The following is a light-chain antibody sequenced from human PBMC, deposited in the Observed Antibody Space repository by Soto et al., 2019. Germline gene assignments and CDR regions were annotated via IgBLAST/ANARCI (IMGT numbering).Light chain of an antibody. J-gene: IGKJ1*01. CDR1: QSISSSL. V-gene: IGKV3-20*01. CDR2: GAS. CDR3: QQYGSSPPWT. Sequence: EVVLTQSPGTLSLSPGERATLSCRASQSISSSLLAWYQQKPGQSPRLLIYGASHRATGIPDRFSGRGSGTDFTLTISRLEPEDYAVYYCQQYGSSPPWTFGQGTKVDVK.